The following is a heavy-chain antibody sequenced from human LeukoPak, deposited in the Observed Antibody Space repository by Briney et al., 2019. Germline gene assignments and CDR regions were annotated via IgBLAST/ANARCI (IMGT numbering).Heavy chain of an antibody. Sequence: PGRSLRLSCAASGFTFSSYGMHWVRQAPGKGLEWVAVIWYDGSNKYYADSVKGRFTISRDNSKNTLYLQMTSVRADDTAMYYCVRDDYDFWSGYQRYFEFWGQGTLVTVSS. CDR3: VRDDYDFWSGYQRYFEF. J-gene: IGHJ4*02. CDR2: IWYDGSNK. D-gene: IGHD3-3*01. V-gene: IGHV3-33*01. CDR1: GFTFSSYG.